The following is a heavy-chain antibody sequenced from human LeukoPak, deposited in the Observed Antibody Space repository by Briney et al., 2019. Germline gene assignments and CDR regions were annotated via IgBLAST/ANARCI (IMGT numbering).Heavy chain of an antibody. CDR1: GFTFSSYD. J-gene: IGHJ4*02. CDR3: ARGGQQLGEFDC. D-gene: IGHD6-13*01. V-gene: IGHV3-13*01. Sequence: AGGSLRLSCAASGFTFSSYDMDWVRQATGKGLEWVSAIGTAGDTYYPGSVKGRFTISRENAKNSLYLQMNSLRAGDTAVYYCARGGQQLGEFDCWGQGTLVTVSS. CDR2: IGTAGDT.